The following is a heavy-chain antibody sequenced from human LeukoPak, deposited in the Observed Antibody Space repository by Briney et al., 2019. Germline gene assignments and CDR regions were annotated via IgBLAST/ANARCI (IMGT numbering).Heavy chain of an antibody. Sequence: AAVKVPYIASGYTFTNYYIQRVRQAPGQGLEWMGWINPNSGDTNSVQKFQGRVTMTRDTSISTAYMELGRLRSDDTALYYCARSKGTVDYWGKRTLLPVSS. CDR1: GYTFTNYY. D-gene: IGHD1-14*01. J-gene: IGHJ4*02. V-gene: IGHV1-2*02. CDR3: ARSKGTVDY. CDR2: INPNSGDT.